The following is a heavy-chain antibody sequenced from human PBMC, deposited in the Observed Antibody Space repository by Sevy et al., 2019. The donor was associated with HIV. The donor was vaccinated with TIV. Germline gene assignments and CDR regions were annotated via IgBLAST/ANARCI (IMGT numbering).Heavy chain of an antibody. CDR3: ARDQGRTMVRGPYNWFDP. Sequence: GGSLRLSCAASGFTFSSYAMHWVRQAPGKGLEWVAVISYDGSNKYYADSVKGRFTISRDNSKNTLYLQMNSLRAEDTAVYYWARDQGRTMVRGPYNWFDPWGQGTLVTVSS. D-gene: IGHD3-10*01. J-gene: IGHJ5*02. CDR1: GFTFSSYA. V-gene: IGHV3-30-3*01. CDR2: ISYDGSNK.